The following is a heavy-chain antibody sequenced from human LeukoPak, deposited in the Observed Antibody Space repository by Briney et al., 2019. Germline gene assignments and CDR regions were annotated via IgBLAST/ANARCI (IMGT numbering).Heavy chain of an antibody. D-gene: IGHD1-26*01. CDR1: GFTFTNYA. V-gene: IGHV3-23*01. CDR2: ISASGVMT. CDR3: AKDRSIGTYYTFDH. J-gene: IGHJ4*02. Sequence: QPGGSLRLSCAAPGFTFTNYAMTWVRQAPGKGLEWVSSISASGVMTYYADSVKGRFTVSRDNSKNSLYLQMSSLTAADTAVYYCAKDRSIGTYYTFDHWGQGTLVTVSS.